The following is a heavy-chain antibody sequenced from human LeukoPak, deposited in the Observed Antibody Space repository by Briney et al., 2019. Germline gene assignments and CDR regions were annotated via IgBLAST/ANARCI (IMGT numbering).Heavy chain of an antibody. Sequence: GESLRLSCAASGFTFTSYAMSWVRQAPGKGLEWVSGISGAGGTTYYADSVKGRFTISKDNSKNILYLQMDSLRAEDTALYYCAKGSQLSVTTLDFWGQGTLVTVSS. V-gene: IGHV3-23*01. CDR2: ISGAGGTT. CDR1: GFTFTSYA. CDR3: AKGSQLSVTTLDF. J-gene: IGHJ4*02. D-gene: IGHD4-17*01.